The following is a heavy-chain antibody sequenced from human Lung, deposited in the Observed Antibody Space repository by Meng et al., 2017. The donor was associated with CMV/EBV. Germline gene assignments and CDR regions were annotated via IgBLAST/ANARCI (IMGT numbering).Heavy chain of an antibody. CDR3: ARALDTAMVTFDY. CDR2: IYYSGST. V-gene: IGHV4-30-4*08. Sequence: VQLQGSGPGTGKPSPTPSLTFPCSGGSISRGDYFLGWIPQPPGKGPEWIGYIYYSGSTYYHPSLKSRVTITVETSKNQFPPKLSSVTAAEPAVYYCARALDTAMVTFDYWGQGTLVTVSS. CDR1: GGSISRGDYF. D-gene: IGHD5-18*01. J-gene: IGHJ4*02.